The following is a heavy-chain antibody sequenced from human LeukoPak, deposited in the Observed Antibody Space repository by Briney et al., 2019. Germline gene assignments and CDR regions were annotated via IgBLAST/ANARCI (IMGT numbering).Heavy chain of an antibody. Sequence: SETLSLTCTVSGGSISSYYWSWIRQPPGKGLEWIGYIYYSGSTNYNPSLKSRVTISVDTSKNQFSLKLSSVTAADTAVYYCSRYTTPTLFDYWGQGTLVTGSP. V-gene: IGHV4-59*01. D-gene: IGHD2-2*02. CDR3: SRYTTPTLFDY. J-gene: IGHJ4*02. CDR2: IYYSGST. CDR1: GGSISSYY.